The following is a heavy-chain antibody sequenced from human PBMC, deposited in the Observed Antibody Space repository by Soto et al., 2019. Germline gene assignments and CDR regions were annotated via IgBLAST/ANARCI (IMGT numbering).Heavy chain of an antibody. CDR2: ISAYNGNT. Sequence: ASVKVSCKASGYTFTSYGTSWVRQAPGQGLEWMGWISAYNGNTNYAQKLQGRVTMTTDTSTSTAYMELRSLRSDGTAVYYCARDGGSRLDYYYGMDVWGQGTTVTVSS. CDR3: ARDGGSRLDYYYGMDV. V-gene: IGHV1-18*01. J-gene: IGHJ6*02. D-gene: IGHD1-26*01. CDR1: GYTFTSYG.